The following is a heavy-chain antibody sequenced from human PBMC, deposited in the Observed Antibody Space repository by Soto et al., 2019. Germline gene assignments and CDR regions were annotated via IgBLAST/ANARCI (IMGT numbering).Heavy chain of an antibody. CDR2: ISGGGDTT. Sequence: EVQLLESGGGLVQPGGSLRLSCAASGFTFNNYAMTWVRQAAGKGLEWVSAISGGGDTTSYADSVTGRFTVSRDGSKNTMYLQMSSLRAEDTALHYCAKGRGGSGSLTPRVDFWGQGTLVTVSS. CDR3: AKGRGGSGSLTPRVDF. J-gene: IGHJ4*02. CDR1: GFTFNNYA. D-gene: IGHD3-10*01. V-gene: IGHV3-23*01.